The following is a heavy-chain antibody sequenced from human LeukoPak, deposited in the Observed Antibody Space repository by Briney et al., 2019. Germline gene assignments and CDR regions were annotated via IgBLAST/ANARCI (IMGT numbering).Heavy chain of an antibody. Sequence: GGSLRLSCAASGFTFSSYGMHWVRQAPGKGLEWVAFIRYDGSNKYYADSVKGRFTVSRDNAKNSLYLQMNSLRAEDTAVYYCASLVTLTIAAADPFDYWGQGTLVTVSS. D-gene: IGHD6-13*01. CDR3: ASLVTLTIAAADPFDY. CDR1: GFTFSSYG. V-gene: IGHV3-30*02. J-gene: IGHJ4*02. CDR2: IRYDGSNK.